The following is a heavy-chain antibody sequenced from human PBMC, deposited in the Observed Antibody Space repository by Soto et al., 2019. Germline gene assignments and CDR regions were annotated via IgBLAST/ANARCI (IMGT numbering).Heavy chain of an antibody. J-gene: IGHJ5*02. CDR3: ARRRARGLRYFDSLDP. CDR2: INHSGST. V-gene: IGHV4-34*01. CDR1: GGSFSGYY. D-gene: IGHD3-9*01. Sequence: SETLSLTCAVYGGSFSGYYWSWIRQPPGKGLEWIGEINHSGSTNYNPSLKSRVTISVDTSKNQFSLKLSSVTAADTAVYYCARRRARGLRYFDSLDPWGQGTLVTVSS.